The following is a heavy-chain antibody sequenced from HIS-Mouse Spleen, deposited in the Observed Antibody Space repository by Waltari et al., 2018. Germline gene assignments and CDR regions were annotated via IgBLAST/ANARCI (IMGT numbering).Heavy chain of an antibody. CDR3: NYAITFGGVIVDY. V-gene: IGHV3-15*01. D-gene: IGHD3-16*02. J-gene: IGHJ4*02. CDR2: IKSKTDGGTT. Sequence: EVQLVESGGGLVKPGGSLRLSWAASGFTVSNAWMSWVRQCPGKGLEWVGRIKSKTDGGTTDYAAPVKGRFTISRDDSKNTLYLQMNSLKTEDTAVYYCNYAITFGGVIVDYWGQGTLVTVSS. CDR1: GFTVSNAW.